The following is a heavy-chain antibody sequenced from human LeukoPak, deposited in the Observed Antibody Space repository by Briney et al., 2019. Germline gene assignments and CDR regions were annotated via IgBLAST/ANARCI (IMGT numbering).Heavy chain of an antibody. CDR1: GGSISSSSYY. CDR2: INHSGST. J-gene: IGHJ4*02. Sequence: PSETLSLTCTVSGGSISSSSYYWSWIRQPPGKGLEWIGEINHSGSTNYNPSLKSRVTISVDTSKNQFSLKLSSVTAADTAVYYCARGGYWYSSSWSLGYWGQGTLVTVSS. D-gene: IGHD6-13*01. V-gene: IGHV4-39*07. CDR3: ARGGYWYSSSWSLGY.